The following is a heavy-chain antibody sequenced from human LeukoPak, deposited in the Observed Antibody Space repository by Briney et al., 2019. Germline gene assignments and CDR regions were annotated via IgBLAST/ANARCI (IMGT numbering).Heavy chain of an antibody. CDR1: GGSISSYY. J-gene: IGHJ3*02. D-gene: IGHD4-23*01. CDR3: ARVRGAGNGGDAFDI. CDR2: IYYSGST. V-gene: IGHV4-59*01. Sequence: PSETLSLTCTVSGGSISSYYWSWIRQPPGKGLEWIGYIYYSGSTNYNPSLKSRVTISVDTSKNQFSLKLSSVTAADTAVYYCARVRGAGNGGDAFDIWGQGTMVTVSS.